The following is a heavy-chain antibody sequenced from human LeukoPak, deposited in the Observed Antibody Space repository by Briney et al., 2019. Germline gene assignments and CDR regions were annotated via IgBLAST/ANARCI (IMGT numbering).Heavy chain of an antibody. V-gene: IGHV4-34*01. CDR1: GGSFSGYY. CDR3: ARGYPGIAAAGYFDY. Sequence: PSETLSLTCAAYGGSFSGYYWSWIRQTPGKGLEWIGEINHTGNTHYNPSLKSRVTMSVDTSKNQFSLKLTSVTAADTAVYYCARGYPGIAAAGYFDYWGQGTLVTVSS. D-gene: IGHD6-13*01. CDR2: INHTGNT. J-gene: IGHJ4*02.